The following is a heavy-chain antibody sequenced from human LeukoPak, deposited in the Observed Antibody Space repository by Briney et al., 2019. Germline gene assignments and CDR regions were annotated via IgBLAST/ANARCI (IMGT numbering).Heavy chain of an antibody. CDR2: IYHSGST. J-gene: IGHJ6*03. CDR1: GYSISSGYY. V-gene: IGHV4-38-2*02. D-gene: IGHD6-19*01. CDR3: AKEAVAGPSWYYYYMDV. Sequence: SETLSLTCAVSGYSISSGYYWGWIRQPPGKGLEWIGSIYHSGSTYYNPSLKSRVTISVDTSKNQFSLKLSSVTAADTAVYYCAKEAVAGPSWYYYYMDVWGQRDHGHRLL.